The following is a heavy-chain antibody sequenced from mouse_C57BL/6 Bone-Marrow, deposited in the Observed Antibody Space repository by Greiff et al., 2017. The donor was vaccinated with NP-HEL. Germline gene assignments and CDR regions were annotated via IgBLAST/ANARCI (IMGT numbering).Heavy chain of an antibody. CDR3: ARQYYYGSSSYWYFDV. V-gene: IGHV5-6*01. Sequence: EVQGVESGGDLVKPGGSLKLSCAASGFTFSSYGMSWVRQTPDKRLEWVATISSGGSYTYYPDSVKGRFTISRDNAKNTLYLQMSSLKSEDTAMYYCARQYYYGSSSYWYFDVWGTGTTVTVSS. CDR1: GFTFSSYG. D-gene: IGHD1-1*01. CDR2: ISSGGSYT. J-gene: IGHJ1*03.